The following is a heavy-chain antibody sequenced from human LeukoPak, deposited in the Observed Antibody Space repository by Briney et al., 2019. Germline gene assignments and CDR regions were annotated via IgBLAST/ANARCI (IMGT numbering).Heavy chain of an antibody. J-gene: IGHJ4*02. CDR2: IYYSGST. Sequence: SETLSLTCTVSGGSISSFYWSWIRQPPGKGLEWIGHIYYSGSTNYNPSLKSRVTISVDKSKNQFSLKLSSVTAADTAVYYCARDSYYDILTGYYLLDYWGQGTLVTVSS. CDR1: GGSISSFY. CDR3: ARDSYYDILTGYYLLDY. V-gene: IGHV4-59*12. D-gene: IGHD3-9*01.